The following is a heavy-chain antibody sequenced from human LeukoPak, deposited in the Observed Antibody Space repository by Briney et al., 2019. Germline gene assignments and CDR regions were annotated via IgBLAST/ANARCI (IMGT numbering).Heavy chain of an antibody. D-gene: IGHD5-12*01. CDR1: GFTVSSNY. V-gene: IGHV3-66*03. Sequence: GGSLRLSCAASGFTVSSNYMSWVRQAPGKGLEWVSVIYSCGSTYYADSVKGRFTISRDNSKNTLYLQMNSLRAEDTAVYYCAKGGGQEWLRLWHYCYYGMDVWGQGITVTVSS. CDR3: AKGGGQEWLRLWHYCYYGMDV. CDR2: IYSCGST. J-gene: IGHJ6*02.